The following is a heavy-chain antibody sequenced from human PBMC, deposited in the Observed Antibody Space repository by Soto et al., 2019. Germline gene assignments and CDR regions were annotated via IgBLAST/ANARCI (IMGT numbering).Heavy chain of an antibody. V-gene: IGHV3-21*01. CDR3: ARDQPGYSYGYGLGY. Sequence: EVQLVESGGGLVKPGGSLRLSCAASGFTFSIYSMNWVRQAPGKGLEWVSSITSSSSYIYYADSVKGRFTISRDNAKKSLYRQMNSLRAEDTAVYYCARDQPGYSYGYGLGYWGQGTLVTVSS. CDR1: GFTFSIYS. D-gene: IGHD5-18*01. CDR2: ITSSSSYI. J-gene: IGHJ4*02.